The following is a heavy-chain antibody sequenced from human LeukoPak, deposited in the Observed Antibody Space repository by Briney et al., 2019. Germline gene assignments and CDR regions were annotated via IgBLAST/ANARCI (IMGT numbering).Heavy chain of an antibody. CDR3: ARAYCGGDCYPLGDAFDI. CDR2: IYRGDSDT. V-gene: IGHV5-51*01. CDR1: GYSFTSYW. Sequence: GESLKISCKGSGYSFTSYWIGWVRQMPGKGLEWMGIIYRGDSDTRYYPSFQEQRFISSDKSISTAYLQWSSLKASDTAMYYCARAYCGGDCYPLGDAFDIWGQGTMVTVSS. J-gene: IGHJ3*02. D-gene: IGHD2-21*02.